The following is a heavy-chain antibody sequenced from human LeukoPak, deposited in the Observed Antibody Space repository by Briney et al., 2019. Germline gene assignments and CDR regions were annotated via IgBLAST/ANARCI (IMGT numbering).Heavy chain of an antibody. CDR2: IAWNGGRA. CDR3: AKDRGTVLRGGSWGMGV. CDR1: GFTFDDFA. V-gene: IGHV3-9*01. D-gene: IGHD3-16*01. J-gene: IGHJ6*02. Sequence: PGRSLRLSCAASGFTFDDFAMHWVRQVPGKGLEWVSGIAWNGGRAAFADSVKGRFNISRDNDKNSLYLQMNSLRAEDTALYYCAKDRGTVLRGGSWGMGVWGQGTTVTVSS.